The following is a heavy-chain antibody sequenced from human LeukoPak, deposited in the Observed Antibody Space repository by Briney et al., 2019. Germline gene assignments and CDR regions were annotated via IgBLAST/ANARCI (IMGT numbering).Heavy chain of an antibody. D-gene: IGHD1-7*01. CDR2: IYYSGST. Sequence: SETLSLTCTVSGGSISSSSYYWGWIRQPPGKGLEWIGSIYYSGSTYYNPSLKSRVTISVDTSKNQFSLKLSSVTAADTAVYYCAREGDITGTTWDYWGQGTLVTVSS. J-gene: IGHJ4*02. CDR1: GGSISSSSYY. CDR3: AREGDITGTTWDY. V-gene: IGHV4-39*07.